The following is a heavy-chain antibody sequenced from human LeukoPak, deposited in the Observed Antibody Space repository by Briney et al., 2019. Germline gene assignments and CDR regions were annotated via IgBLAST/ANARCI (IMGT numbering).Heavy chain of an antibody. D-gene: IGHD2-2*01. J-gene: IGHJ4*02. CDR3: ARSAVIQYFDY. CDR2: IYNIGRT. Sequence: SETLSLTCTVSGGSISTYYWNWIRQAPGKGLEWLGYIYNIGRTNHNPSLRNRVTMSLDTSTNQFSLKVSSLTAADTAVYYCARSAVIQYFDYWGQGTLVTVSS. CDR1: GGSISTYY. V-gene: IGHV4-4*08.